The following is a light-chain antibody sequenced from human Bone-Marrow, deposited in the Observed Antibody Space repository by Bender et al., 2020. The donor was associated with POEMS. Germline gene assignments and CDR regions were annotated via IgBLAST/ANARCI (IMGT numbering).Light chain of an antibody. J-gene: IGLJ3*02. CDR3: QSYDNSLGGWV. CDR2: GYN. CDR1: SSDISAYDY. V-gene: IGLV1-40*01. Sequence: QSALTQPPSASGSPGQSVTISCTGTSSDISAYDYVSWYQHLPGTAPKLLIYGYNNRPSGVPDRFSGSKSGTSASLAITGLQAEDEGDYYCQSYDNSLGGWVFGGGTKLTVL.